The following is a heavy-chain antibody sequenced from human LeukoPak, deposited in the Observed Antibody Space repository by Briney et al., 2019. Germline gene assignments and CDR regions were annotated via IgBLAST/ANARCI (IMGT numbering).Heavy chain of an antibody. V-gene: IGHV3-21*01. Sequence: GGTLRLSCAASGFTFSSYSMSWVRQAPGKGLEWVSSISSSSSNIYYADSVKGRFTISRDTAKNSLYLQMNSLRAEDTAVYYCARDPLGKKFAVTARWFDPWGEGALVTVS. D-gene: IGHD2-21*02. CDR2: ISSSSSNI. CDR3: ARDPLGKKFAVTARWFDP. CDR1: GFTFSSYS. J-gene: IGHJ5*02.